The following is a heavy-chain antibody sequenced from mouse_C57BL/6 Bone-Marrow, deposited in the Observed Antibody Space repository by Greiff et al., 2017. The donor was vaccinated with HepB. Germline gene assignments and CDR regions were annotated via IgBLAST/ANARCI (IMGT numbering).Heavy chain of an antibody. D-gene: IGHD1-1*01. CDR2: ISSGGDYI. Sequence: EVKVEESGEGLVKPGGSLKLSCAASGFTFSSYAMSWVRQTPEKRLEWVAYISSGGDYIYYADTVKGRFTISRDNARNTLYLQMSSLKSEDTAMYYCTRELITTVVAHWYFDVWGTGTTVTVSS. V-gene: IGHV5-9-1*02. CDR1: GFTFSSYA. CDR3: TRELITTVVAHWYFDV. J-gene: IGHJ1*03.